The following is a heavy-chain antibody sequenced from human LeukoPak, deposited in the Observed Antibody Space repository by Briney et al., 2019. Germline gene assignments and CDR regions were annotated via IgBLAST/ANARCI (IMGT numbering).Heavy chain of an antibody. J-gene: IGHJ6*02. CDR3: AKEGSSGWYDYYGLEV. D-gene: IGHD6-19*01. Sequence: GGSLRLSCAASGFTFSSCAMIWVRQAPGKGPDWVSVINGGGDDTYYADSVKGRFTISRDNSKNTLYLQMTSLGVGDTGVYYCAKEGSSGWYDYYGLEVWGRGTTVTVSS. CDR1: GFTFSSCA. CDR2: INGGGDDT. V-gene: IGHV3-23*01.